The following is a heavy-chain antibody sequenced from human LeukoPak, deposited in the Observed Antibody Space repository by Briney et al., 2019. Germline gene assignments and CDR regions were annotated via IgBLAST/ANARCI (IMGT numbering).Heavy chain of an antibody. CDR3: ARTWSTVTRIDY. Sequence: SETLSLTCSVSGGSISSYYWSWIRQPPGKGLEWIGYIYNSGSTSFNPSLKSRVTISGDTSKNQFSLKLSSVTDADTAVYYCARTWSTVTRIDYWGQGTLVTVSS. D-gene: IGHD4-17*01. CDR1: GGSISSYY. V-gene: IGHV4-59*01. J-gene: IGHJ4*02. CDR2: IYNSGST.